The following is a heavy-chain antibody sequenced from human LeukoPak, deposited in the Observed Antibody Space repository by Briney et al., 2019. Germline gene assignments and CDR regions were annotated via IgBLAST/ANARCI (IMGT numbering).Heavy chain of an antibody. CDR2: ISGSGHST. D-gene: IGHD6-19*01. V-gene: IGHV3-23*01. CDR1: RFTFSSYA. Sequence: PGGSLRLSCAVSRFTFSSYAMSWVRQAPGKGLEWVSSISGSGHSTYYADSVKGRFTISSDNSKNTLYLQMNSLSAEDTAVYYCAKPSSGWYFDPFDYWGQGTLVTVSS. J-gene: IGHJ4*02. CDR3: AKPSSGWYFDPFDY.